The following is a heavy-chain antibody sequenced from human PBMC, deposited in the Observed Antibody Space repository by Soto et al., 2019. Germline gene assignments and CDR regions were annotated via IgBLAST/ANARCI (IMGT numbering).Heavy chain of an antibody. D-gene: IGHD2-8*01. Sequence: QITLKESGPTLVKPTQTLTLTCTFSGFSLSTSGVGVGWIRQPPGKALEWLAVIYWDDDKRYSPSLKSRLTRTRDPPKSQVVITRTNVDRGDTATYCGAHRLGVCVLAFHRDGYIDVWGRGTLGTVSS. CDR1: GFSLSTSGVG. V-gene: IGHV2-5*02. CDR3: AHRLGVCVLAFHRDGYIDV. CDR2: IYWDDDK. J-gene: IGHJ2*01.